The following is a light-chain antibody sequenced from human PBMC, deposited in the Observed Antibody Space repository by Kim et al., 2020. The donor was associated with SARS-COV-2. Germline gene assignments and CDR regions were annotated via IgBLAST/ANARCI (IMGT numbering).Light chain of an antibody. CDR3: QQYNSPVT. J-gene: IGKJ5*01. CDR2: KAS. V-gene: IGKV1-5*03. CDR1: QGIRSW. Sequence: DIQMTQSPSTLSASVGDRVTITCRASQGIRSWLAWYQQKPGKAPKLLIYKASTLESGVPSRFSGSGSGTEFTLTITSLQRDDFATYFCQQYNSPVTFGQGTRLEIK.